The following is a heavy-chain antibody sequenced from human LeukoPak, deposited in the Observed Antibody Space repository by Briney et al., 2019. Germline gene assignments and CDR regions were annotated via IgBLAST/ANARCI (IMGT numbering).Heavy chain of an antibody. V-gene: IGHV4-34*01. CDR3: ARGYSSSPLMY. CDR2: INHSGST. Sequence: SETLSLTCAVYGGSFSGYYWSWIRQPPGKGLEWIGEINHSGSTNYNPSLKSRVTISVDTSKNQFSLKLSSVTAADTAVYYCARGYSSSPLMYWGQGTLVTVYS. D-gene: IGHD6-6*01. J-gene: IGHJ4*02. CDR1: GGSFSGYY.